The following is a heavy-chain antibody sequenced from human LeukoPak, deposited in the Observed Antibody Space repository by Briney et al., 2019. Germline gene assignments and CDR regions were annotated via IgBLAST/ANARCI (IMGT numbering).Heavy chain of an antibody. J-gene: IGHJ4*02. CDR1: GFTFSSYA. V-gene: IGHV3-33*08. Sequence: GGSLRLSCAASGFTFSSYAMHWVRQAPGKGLEWVAVIWYDGSNKYYADSVKGRFTISRDNSKNTLYLQMNSLRAEDTAVYYCARDLIGFAGGMGFDYWGQGTLVTVSS. CDR3: ARDLIGFAGGMGFDY. CDR2: IWYDGSNK. D-gene: IGHD3-16*01.